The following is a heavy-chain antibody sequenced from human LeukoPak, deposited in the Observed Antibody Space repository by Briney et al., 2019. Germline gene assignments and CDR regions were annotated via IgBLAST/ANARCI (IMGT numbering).Heavy chain of an antibody. CDR2: IKQDGSEK. J-gene: IGHJ3*02. V-gene: IGHV3-7*01. Sequence: GGSLRLSCAASGFTFSSYWMSWVRQAPGKGLEWVANIKQDGSEKYYVDSVKGRFTISRDNAKNSLYLHMNSLRAEDTAVYYCVRGTDSSGYWDAFDIWGQGTMVTVSS. CDR3: VRGTDSSGYWDAFDI. CDR1: GFTFSSYW. D-gene: IGHD3-22*01.